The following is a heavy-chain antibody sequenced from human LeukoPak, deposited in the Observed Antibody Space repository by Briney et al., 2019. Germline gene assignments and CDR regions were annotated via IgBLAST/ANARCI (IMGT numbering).Heavy chain of an antibody. J-gene: IGHJ6*02. V-gene: IGHV3-48*01. CDR3: ARDHRAIAVAGTGIYYYYGMDV. D-gene: IGHD6-19*01. CDR1: GFTFSSYS. Sequence: PGRSLRLSCAASGFTFSSYSMNWVRQAPGKGLEWVSYISSSSGTIYYADSVKGRFTISRDNAKNSLYLQMNSLRAEDTAVYYCARDHRAIAVAGTGIYYYYGMDVWGQGTTVTVSS. CDR2: ISSSSGTI.